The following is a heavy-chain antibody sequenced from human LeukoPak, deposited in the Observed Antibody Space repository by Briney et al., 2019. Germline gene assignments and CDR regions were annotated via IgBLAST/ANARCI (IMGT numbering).Heavy chain of an antibody. J-gene: IGHJ4*02. CDR3: ARGASGYSYGLDY. Sequence: LETLSLTCAVYGGSFSGYYWSWIRQPPGKGLEWIGEINHSGSTNYNPSLKSRVTISVDTSKNQFSLKLSSVTAADTAVYYCARGASGYSYGLDYWGQGTLVTVSS. CDR2: INHSGST. CDR1: GGSFSGYY. D-gene: IGHD5-18*01. V-gene: IGHV4-34*01.